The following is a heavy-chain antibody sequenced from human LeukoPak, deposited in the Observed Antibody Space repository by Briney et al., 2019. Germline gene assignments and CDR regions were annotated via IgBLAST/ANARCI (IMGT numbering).Heavy chain of an antibody. Sequence: SETLSLTCTVSGGTISSYYWSWIRQPAGKGLEWIGRIYTSGSTNYNPSLKSRVTMSVDTSKNQFSLKLSSVTAADTAVYYCARDGRHYYDSSGYYDYWYFDLWGRGTLVTVSS. CDR1: GGTISSYY. V-gene: IGHV4-4*07. D-gene: IGHD3-22*01. J-gene: IGHJ2*01. CDR3: ARDGRHYYDSSGYYDYWYFDL. CDR2: IYTSGST.